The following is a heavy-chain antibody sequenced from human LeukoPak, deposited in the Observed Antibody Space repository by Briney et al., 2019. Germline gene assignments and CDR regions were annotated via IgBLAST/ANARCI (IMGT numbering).Heavy chain of an antibody. V-gene: IGHV4-34*01. J-gene: IGHJ4*02. CDR1: GGSFSGYY. D-gene: IGHD3-16*02. CDR3: ARGGPDYIWGSYRIDDY. CDR2: INHSGST. Sequence: SETLSLTCAVYGGSFSGYYWSWIRQPPGKGLEWIGEINHSGSTNYNPSLKSRVTISVDTSKNQFSLKLSSVTAADTAVYYCARGGPDYIWGSYRIDDYWGQGTLVTVSS.